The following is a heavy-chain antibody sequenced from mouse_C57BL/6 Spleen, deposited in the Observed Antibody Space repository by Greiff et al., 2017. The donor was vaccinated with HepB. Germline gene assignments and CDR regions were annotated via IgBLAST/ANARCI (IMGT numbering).Heavy chain of an antibody. Sequence: EVHLVESGGDLVKPGGSLKLSCAASGFTFSSYGMSWVRQTPDKRLDWVATSSSGGSYTYYPDSVKGRFTISRDNAKNTLYLQIGSLKSEDTAMYYCARQTYYDYLDYWGQGTTLTVSS. V-gene: IGHV5-6*01. J-gene: IGHJ2*01. CDR3: ARQTYYDYLDY. CDR2: SSSGGSYT. CDR1: GFTFSSYG. D-gene: IGHD2-4*01.